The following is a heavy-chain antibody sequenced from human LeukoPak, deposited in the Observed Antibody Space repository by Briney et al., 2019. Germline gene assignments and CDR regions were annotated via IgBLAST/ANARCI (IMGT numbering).Heavy chain of an antibody. Sequence: SVTVSCKASGGTFSSYAISWVRQAPGQGLEWMGRIIPILGIANYAQKFQGRVTITADKSTSTAYMELSSLRSEDTAVYYCARTRLVINWFDPWGQGTLVTVSS. V-gene: IGHV1-69*04. CDR1: GGTFSSYA. CDR3: ARTRLVINWFDP. D-gene: IGHD6-19*01. J-gene: IGHJ5*02. CDR2: IIPILGIA.